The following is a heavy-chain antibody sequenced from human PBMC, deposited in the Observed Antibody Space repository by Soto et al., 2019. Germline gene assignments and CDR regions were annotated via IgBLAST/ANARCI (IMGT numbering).Heavy chain of an antibody. J-gene: IGHJ4*02. V-gene: IGHV4-39*01. D-gene: IGHD6-13*01. Sequence: PSETLSLTCTVSGGPISSSSYYWRWIRQPPGKGLEWIGSIYYSGSTYYNPSLKSRVTISVDTSKNQFSLKLSSVTAADTAVYYCARHRLLSSSSPLDYWGQGTLVTVSS. CDR1: GGPISSSSYY. CDR3: ARHRLLSSSSPLDY. CDR2: IYYSGST.